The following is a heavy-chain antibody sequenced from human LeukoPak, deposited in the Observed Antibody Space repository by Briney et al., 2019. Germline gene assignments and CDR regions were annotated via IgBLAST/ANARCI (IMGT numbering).Heavy chain of an antibody. V-gene: IGHV3-48*03. J-gene: IGHJ4*02. CDR3: ARTIEMATISYFDY. Sequence: GGSLRLSCAASGFTFSSYEMNWVRQAPGKGLEWVSYISSSDSTIYYADSVKGRFAISRDNAKNSLYLQMNSLRAGDTAVYYCARTIEMATISYFDYWGQGTLVTVPS. CDR1: GFTFSSYE. D-gene: IGHD5-24*01. CDR2: ISSSDSTI.